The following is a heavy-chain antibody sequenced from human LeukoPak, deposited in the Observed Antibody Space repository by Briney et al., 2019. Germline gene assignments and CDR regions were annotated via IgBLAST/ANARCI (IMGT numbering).Heavy chain of an antibody. CDR1: GFTFSSYA. J-gene: IGHJ4*02. CDR2: ISGSGGST. D-gene: IGHD3-10*01. V-gene: IGHV3-23*01. Sequence: GGSLRLSCAASGFTFSSYAMSWVRQAPGKGLEWLSAISGSGGSTYYADSVKGRFTISRDNSKNTLYLQMNSLRAEDTAVYYCAKPLHYYGSGSYDYWGQGTLVTVSS. CDR3: AKPLHYYGSGSYDY.